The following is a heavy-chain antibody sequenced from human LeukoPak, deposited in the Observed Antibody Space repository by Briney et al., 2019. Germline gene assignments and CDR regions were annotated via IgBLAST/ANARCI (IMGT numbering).Heavy chain of an antibody. J-gene: IGHJ4*02. CDR3: ARDIVVVPADLFDY. D-gene: IGHD2-2*01. CDR1: GYSISSGYC. Sequence: SETLSLTCTVSGYSISSGYCWGWIRQPPGKGLEWIGSIYHSGSTYYNPSLKSRVTISVDTSKNQFSLKLSSVTAADTAVYYCARDIVVVPADLFDYWGQGTLVTVSS. CDR2: IYHSGST. V-gene: IGHV4-38-2*02.